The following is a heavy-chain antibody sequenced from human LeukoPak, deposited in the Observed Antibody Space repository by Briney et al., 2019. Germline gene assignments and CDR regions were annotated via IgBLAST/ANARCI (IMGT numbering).Heavy chain of an antibody. J-gene: IGHJ4*02. Sequence: GGSLRLSCAASGFTFSSLWVHWVRQAPGEGLVWVSRINSDGKITIYADSVKGRFTISRDNAKNTLYLQMNSLRAEDTAVYYCARATGSGRYGRLDYWGQGTLVTVSS. CDR3: ARATGSGRYGRLDY. CDR1: GFTFSSLW. V-gene: IGHV3-74*01. D-gene: IGHD1-26*01. CDR2: INSDGKIT.